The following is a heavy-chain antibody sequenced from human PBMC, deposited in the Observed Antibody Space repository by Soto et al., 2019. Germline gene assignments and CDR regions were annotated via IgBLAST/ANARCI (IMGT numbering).Heavy chain of an antibody. CDR3: AAPLYCSGGSCYYPRGAFDI. CDR1: GFTFSSHA. Sequence: PGGSLRLSCAASGFTFSSHAMSWVRQAPGKGLEWVSAISGSGGSTYYADSVKGRFTISRDNSKNTLYLQMNSLRAEDTAVYYCAAPLYCSGGSCYYPRGAFDIWGQGKMFTVSS. V-gene: IGHV3-23*01. CDR2: ISGSGGST. J-gene: IGHJ3*02. D-gene: IGHD2-15*01.